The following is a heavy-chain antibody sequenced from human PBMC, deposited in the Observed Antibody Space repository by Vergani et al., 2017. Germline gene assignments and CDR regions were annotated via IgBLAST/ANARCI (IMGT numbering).Heavy chain of an antibody. CDR3: ARVDTQVPATSHFYYMDV. Sequence: QLQLQESGPGLVKPSETLSLTCSVSGGSISRTSYYWGWIRQPPGKGLEWIGSIYYSVTTYYNPSLKSRVTISVDTSKNQFSLAVSSVTAADTAVYYCARVDTQVPATSHFYYMDVWGKGTTVVVSS. V-gene: IGHV4-39*01. D-gene: IGHD6-25*01. CDR1: GGSISRTSYY. CDR2: IYYSVTT. J-gene: IGHJ6*03.